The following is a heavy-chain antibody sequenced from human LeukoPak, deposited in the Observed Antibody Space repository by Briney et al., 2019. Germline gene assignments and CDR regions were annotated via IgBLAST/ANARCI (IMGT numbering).Heavy chain of an antibody. D-gene: IGHD3-22*01. V-gene: IGHV3-30*04. CDR1: GFTFSSYA. CDR2: ISYDGSNK. Sequence: GGSLRLPCAASGFTFSSYAMHWVRQAPGKGLEWVAVISYDGSNKYYADSVKGRFTISRDNSKNTLYLQMNSLRAEDTAVYYCARDDYYDSSGSHDYWGQGTLVTVSS. J-gene: IGHJ4*02. CDR3: ARDDYYDSSGSHDY.